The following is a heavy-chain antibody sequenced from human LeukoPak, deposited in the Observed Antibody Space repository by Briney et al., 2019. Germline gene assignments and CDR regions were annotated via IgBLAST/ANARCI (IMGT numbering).Heavy chain of an antibody. J-gene: IGHJ4*02. CDR3: ARQPLVRDCGGDCEFDY. CDR2: IYPGDSNT. D-gene: IGHD2-21*02. V-gene: IGHV5-51*01. Sequence: GASLQISCKGSGYSFSNYWIGWVRQMPGKGLEWMGIIYPGDSNTRYSPSFKGQVTISADKSISTAYLQWTSLKASDTAIYYCARQPLVRDCGGDCEFDYWGQGTRVSVSS. CDR1: GYSFSNYW.